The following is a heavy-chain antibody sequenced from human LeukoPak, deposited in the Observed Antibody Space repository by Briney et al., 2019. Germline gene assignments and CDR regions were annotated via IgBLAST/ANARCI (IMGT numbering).Heavy chain of an antibody. CDR2: IYYSGST. D-gene: IGHD2-2*01. V-gene: IGHV4-59*01. CDR3: ARARGKDCSSTSCYLPYYYGMDV. J-gene: IGHJ6*02. Sequence: SETLSLTCTVSGGSISSYYWSWIRQPPGKGLEWIGYIYYSGSTNYNPSLKRRVTISVATSKNPFSLKLRSVTAADTAVYYCARARGKDCSSTSCYLPYYYGMDVWGQGTTVTVSS. CDR1: GGSISSYY.